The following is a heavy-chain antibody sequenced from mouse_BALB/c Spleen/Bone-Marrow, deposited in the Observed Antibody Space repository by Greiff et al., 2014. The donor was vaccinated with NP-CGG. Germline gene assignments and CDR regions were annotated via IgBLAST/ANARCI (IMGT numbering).Heavy chain of an antibody. J-gene: IGHJ1*01. D-gene: IGHD1-1*01. CDR1: GFNIKDTY. V-gene: IGHV14-3*02. CDR3: ASYYYGRYFDV. Sequence: VQLQQSGAELVKPGASVKLSCTASGFNIKDTYMHWVKQRPEQGLEWIGRRDPANGNTKYDPKFQGKATITADTSSNTAYLQLSSLTSEDTAVYYCASYYYGRYFDVWGAGTTVTVSS. CDR2: RDPANGNT.